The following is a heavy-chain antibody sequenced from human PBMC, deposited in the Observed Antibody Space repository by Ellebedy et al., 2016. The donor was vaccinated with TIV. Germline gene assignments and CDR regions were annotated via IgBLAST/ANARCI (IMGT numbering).Heavy chain of an antibody. CDR3: AGRKVTIPRADAYFDD. D-gene: IGHD3-3*01. Sequence: SETLSLTXTVSGGSISSSSYYWGWIRQPPGKGLEWIGSIYYSGNTYYNPSLKSRVTISIDTSKNQFSLRLSSVTAADTAIYRCAGRKVTIPRADAYFDDWGQGILVTVSS. CDR1: GGSISSSSYY. CDR2: IYYSGNT. J-gene: IGHJ4*02. V-gene: IGHV4-39*01.